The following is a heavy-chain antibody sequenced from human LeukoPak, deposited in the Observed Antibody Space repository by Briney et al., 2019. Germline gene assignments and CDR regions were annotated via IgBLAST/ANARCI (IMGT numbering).Heavy chain of an antibody. D-gene: IGHD3-22*01. J-gene: IGHJ4*02. Sequence: GESLKISCKGSGYSFTSYWIGWVRQMPGKGLEWMGIIYPGDSDTRYSPSFQGQVTISANKSISTAYLQWSSLKASDTAMYYCARPLNYYYDSSGYYSWGQGTLVTVSS. CDR2: IYPGDSDT. CDR3: ARPLNYYYDSSGYYS. CDR1: GYSFTSYW. V-gene: IGHV5-51*01.